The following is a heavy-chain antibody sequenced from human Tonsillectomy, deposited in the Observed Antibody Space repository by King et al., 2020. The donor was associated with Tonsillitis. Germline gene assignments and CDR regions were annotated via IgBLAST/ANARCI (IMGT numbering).Heavy chain of an antibody. CDR2: ISYDGSNK. V-gene: IGHV3-30*18. Sequence: VQLVESGGGVVQPGRSLRLSCAASGFTFSSYGMHWVRPAPGKGLEWVAVISYDGSNKYYADSVKGRFTISRDNSKNTLYLQMNSLRAEDTDVYYCAKDVAERYFDWLLPDYWGQGTLVTVSS. J-gene: IGHJ4*02. CDR1: GFTFSSYG. D-gene: IGHD3-9*01. CDR3: AKDVAERYFDWLLPDY.